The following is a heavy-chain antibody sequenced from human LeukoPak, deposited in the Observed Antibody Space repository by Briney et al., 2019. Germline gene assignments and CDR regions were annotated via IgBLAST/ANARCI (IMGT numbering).Heavy chain of an antibody. CDR3: ASLYIRGSAFDI. J-gene: IGHJ3*02. D-gene: IGHD1-14*01. CDR1: GFTFSSYS. V-gene: IGHV3-23*01. Sequence: GGSLRLSCAASGFTFSSYSMNWVRQAPGKRLEWVSAISGSDPGTYHADSVKGRFTISRDNSKNSLFVQMNSLRAEDTAVYYCASLYIRGSAFDIWGQGTMVTVSS. CDR2: ISGSDPGT.